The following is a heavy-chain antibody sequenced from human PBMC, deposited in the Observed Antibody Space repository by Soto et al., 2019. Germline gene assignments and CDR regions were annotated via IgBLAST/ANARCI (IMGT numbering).Heavy chain of an antibody. Sequence: SGPTLVNPTETLTLTCTVSGFSLSNARMGVSWIRQPPGKALEWLAHIFSNDEKSYSTSLKSRLTISKDTSKSQVVLTMTNMDPVDTATYYCARTPALYYDYVWGSYRYSRFDPWGQGTLVTVSS. CDR3: ARTPALYYDYVWGSYRYSRFDP. V-gene: IGHV2-26*01. CDR2: IFSNDEK. J-gene: IGHJ5*02. D-gene: IGHD3-16*02. CDR1: GFSLSNARMG.